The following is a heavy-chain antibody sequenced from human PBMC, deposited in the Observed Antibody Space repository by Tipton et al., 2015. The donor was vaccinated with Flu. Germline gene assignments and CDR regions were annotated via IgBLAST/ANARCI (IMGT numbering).Heavy chain of an antibody. J-gene: IGHJ4*02. CDR2: ISWNSGSI. CDR3: AKDGGEMAS. Sequence: SLRLSCAASGFTFDDYAMHWVRQAPGKGLEWVSGISWNSGSIGYADSVKGRFTISRDNAKNSLYLQMNSLRAEDTALYYCAKDGGEMASWGQGTLVTVPS. CDR1: GFTFDDYA. V-gene: IGHV3-9*01. D-gene: IGHD5-24*01.